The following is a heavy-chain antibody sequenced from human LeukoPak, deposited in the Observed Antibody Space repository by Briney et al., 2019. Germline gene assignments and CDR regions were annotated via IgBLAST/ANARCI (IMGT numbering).Heavy chain of an antibody. Sequence: GGSLRLSCAASEFIFSNYDMNWVRQAPGKGLEWLSYISSSGSTIYYADSVKGRLTISRDNAKNSLYLQMNSLRAEDTAVYYCARARGAFCGGDCYSESYYFDYWGQGTLVTVSS. D-gene: IGHD2-21*02. V-gene: IGHV3-48*03. CDR2: ISSSGSTI. CDR3: ARARGAFCGGDCYSESYYFDY. J-gene: IGHJ4*02. CDR1: EFIFSNYD.